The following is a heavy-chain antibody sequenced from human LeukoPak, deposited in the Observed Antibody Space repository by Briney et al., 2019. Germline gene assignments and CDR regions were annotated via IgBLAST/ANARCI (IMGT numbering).Heavy chain of an antibody. CDR3: ARTGSTVTILYPFDH. CDR1: GGSIRSYY. J-gene: IGHJ4*02. CDR2: IYYSGST. Sequence: SETLSLTCTVSGGSIRSYYWSWIRQPPGKGLEWIGYIYYSGSTNYNPSLKSRVSISVDTSKNQFSLKLSSVTAADTAVYYCARTGSTVTILYPFDHWGQGTLVTVSS. V-gene: IGHV4-59*01. D-gene: IGHD4-17*01.